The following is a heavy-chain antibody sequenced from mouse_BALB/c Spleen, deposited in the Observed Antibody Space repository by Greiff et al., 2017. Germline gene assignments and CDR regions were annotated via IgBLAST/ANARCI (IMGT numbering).Heavy chain of an antibody. CDR2: IRSKSNNYAT. Sequence: EAGGGLVQPKGSLKLSCAASGFTFNTNAMNWVRQAPGKGLEWVARIRSKSNNYATYYADSVKDRFTISRDDSQSMLYLQMNNLKTEDTAMYYCGREGTIYGYDWGQGTLVTVSA. V-gene: IGHV10S3*01. CDR1: GFTFNTNA. CDR3: GREGTIYGYD. D-gene: IGHD2-2*01. J-gene: IGHJ3*01.